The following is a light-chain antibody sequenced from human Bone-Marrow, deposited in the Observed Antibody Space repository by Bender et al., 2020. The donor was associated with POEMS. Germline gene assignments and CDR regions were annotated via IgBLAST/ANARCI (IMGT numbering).Light chain of an antibody. V-gene: IGLV1-44*01. CDR1: SSKFGSYP. CDR2: NNS. Sequence: QSVLTQPPSASGTPGQRVTISCSGSSSKFGSYPVNWYQQLPGAAPKLVNFNNSQRPSGVPDRFSGSNSGTSASLAISGLLSDDEADFYCATWDDRLNGWVFGGGTKLTVL. CDR3: ATWDDRLNGWV. J-gene: IGLJ3*02.